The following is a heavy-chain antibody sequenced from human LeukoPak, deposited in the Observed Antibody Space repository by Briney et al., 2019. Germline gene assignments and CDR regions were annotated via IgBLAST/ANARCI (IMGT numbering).Heavy chain of an antibody. D-gene: IGHD5-18*01. V-gene: IGHV3-23*01. CDR2: ISGSGGST. J-gene: IGHJ4*02. CDR1: GFTFSSYS. Sequence: PGGSLRLPCAASGFTFSSYSMNWVRQAPGKGLEWVSAISGSGGSTYYADSVKGRFTISRDNSKNTLYLQMNSLRAEDTAVYYCAKGLESYGSPFDYWGQGTLVTVSS. CDR3: AKGLESYGSPFDY.